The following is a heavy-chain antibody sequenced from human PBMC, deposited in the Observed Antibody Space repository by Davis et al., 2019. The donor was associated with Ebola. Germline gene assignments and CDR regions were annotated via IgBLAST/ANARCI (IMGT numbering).Heavy chain of an antibody. Sequence: AASVKVSCKASGYTFTSYYMHWVRQAPGQGLEWMGIINPSGGSTSYAQKFQGRVTMTRDTSTSTVYMELSSLRSEDTAVYYCARERYSSSWYGTGDYYYGMDVWGQGTTVTVSS. CDR2: INPSGGST. CDR1: GYTFTSYY. CDR3: ARERYSSSWYGTGDYYYGMDV. D-gene: IGHD6-13*01. V-gene: IGHV1-46*01. J-gene: IGHJ6*02.